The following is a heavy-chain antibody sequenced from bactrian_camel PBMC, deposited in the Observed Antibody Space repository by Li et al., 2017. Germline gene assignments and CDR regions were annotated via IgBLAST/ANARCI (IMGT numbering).Heavy chain of an antibody. V-gene: IGHV3S40*01. CDR2: IRADGTT. CDR3: ATAGNYH. D-gene: IGHD2*01. Sequence: EVQLVESGGDSVRGAGPLRLSCTAPGFTWTKCAMNWYRQAAGNQRECVSAIRADGTTSYADSVKGRFTISRDKGQDTVYLQLNSLKTEDTAVYYCATAGNYHWGQGTQVTVS. J-gene: IGHJ4*01. CDR1: GFTWTKCA.